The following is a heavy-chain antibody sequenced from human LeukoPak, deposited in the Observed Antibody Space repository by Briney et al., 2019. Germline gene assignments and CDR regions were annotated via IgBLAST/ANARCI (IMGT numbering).Heavy chain of an antibody. CDR1: GFTFDDYA. CDR2: ISWNSATM. Sequence: GGSLRLSCAASGFTFDDYAMYWVRQAPGKGLEWVSGISWNSATMGYADSVKGRFTISRDNAKNSLYLQMNSLRAEDTAVYYCARDLPKYCSSTSCSDYWGQGTLVTVSS. J-gene: IGHJ4*02. D-gene: IGHD2-2*01. V-gene: IGHV3-9*01. CDR3: ARDLPKYCSSTSCSDY.